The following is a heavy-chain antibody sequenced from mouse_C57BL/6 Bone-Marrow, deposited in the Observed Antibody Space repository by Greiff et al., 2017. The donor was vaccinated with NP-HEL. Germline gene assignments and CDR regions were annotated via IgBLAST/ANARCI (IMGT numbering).Heavy chain of an antibody. Sequence: VQLQQSGAELVRPGASVKLSCTASGFNIKDDYMHWVKQRPEQGLEWIGWIDPENGDTEYASKFQGKATITADTSSNTAYLQLSSLTSEDTAVYYGTTDHRWIRRAGCAYGGQGTRVTVSA. J-gene: IGHJ3*01. D-gene: IGHD2-2*01. CDR3: TTDHRWIRRAGCAY. CDR1: GFNIKDDY. CDR2: IDPENGDT. V-gene: IGHV14-4*01.